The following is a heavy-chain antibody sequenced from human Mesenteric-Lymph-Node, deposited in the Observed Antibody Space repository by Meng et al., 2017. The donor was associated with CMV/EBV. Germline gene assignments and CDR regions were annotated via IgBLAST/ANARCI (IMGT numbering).Heavy chain of an antibody. Sequence: GESLKISCAASGFTFSKYVMSWVRQAPGKGLECVSLISRGVKGIDCADSVKGRLAISRDKSKNTLYLQMNSLRAEDTAVYYCAKDSGYSGYDREYFQHWGQGTLVTVSS. CDR3: AKDSGYSGYDREYFQH. CDR1: GFTFSKYV. J-gene: IGHJ1*01. V-gene: IGHV3-23*03. D-gene: IGHD5-12*01. CDR2: ISRGVKGI.